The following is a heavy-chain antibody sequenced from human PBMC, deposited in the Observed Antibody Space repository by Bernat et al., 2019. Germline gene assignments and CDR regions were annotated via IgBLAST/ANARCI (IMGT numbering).Heavy chain of an antibody. CDR2: ISSSSYI. CDR3: AREGYSSGWYVGPDY. J-gene: IGHJ4*02. Sequence: EVQLVESGGGLVKPGGSLRLSCAASGFTFSSYSMNWVRQAPGKGLEWVSSISSSSYIYYADSVKGRFIISRDNAKNTLYLQMNSLRAEDTAVYYCAREGYSSGWYVGPDYWGQGTLVTVSS. D-gene: IGHD6-19*01. CDR1: GFTFSSYS. V-gene: IGHV3-21*01.